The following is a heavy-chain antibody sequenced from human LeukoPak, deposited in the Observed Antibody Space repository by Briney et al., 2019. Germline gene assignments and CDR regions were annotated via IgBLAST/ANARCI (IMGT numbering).Heavy chain of an antibody. CDR3: ASFFGSEADWFDP. J-gene: IGHJ5*02. Sequence: PSEILSLTCTVSGGSISSSSYYWGWIRQPPGKGLEWIGSIYYSGSTYYNPSLKSRVTISVDTSKNQFSLKLSSVTAADTAVYYCASFFGSEADWFDPWGQGTLVTVSS. CDR2: IYYSGST. V-gene: IGHV4-39*07. D-gene: IGHD3-10*01. CDR1: GGSISSSSYY.